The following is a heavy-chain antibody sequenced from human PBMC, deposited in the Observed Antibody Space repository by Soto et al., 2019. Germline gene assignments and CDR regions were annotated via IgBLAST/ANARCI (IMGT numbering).Heavy chain of an antibody. D-gene: IGHD3-9*01. Sequence: TSETLSLTCAVYGGSFSGYYWSWIRQPPGKGLEWIGEINHSGSTNNNPSLKSRVTISVDTSKNQFSLKLSSVTAADTAVYYCARGRTYYDILTGYYMAPIFDYWGQGTLVTVSS. CDR2: INHSGST. CDR1: GGSFSGYY. J-gene: IGHJ4*02. V-gene: IGHV4-34*01. CDR3: ARGRTYYDILTGYYMAPIFDY.